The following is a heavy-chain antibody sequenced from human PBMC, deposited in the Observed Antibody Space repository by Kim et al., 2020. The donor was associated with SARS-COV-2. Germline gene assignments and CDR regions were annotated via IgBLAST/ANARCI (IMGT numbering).Heavy chain of an antibody. CDR2: IYTSGST. Sequence: SETLSLTCTVSGGSISSYYWSWIRQPAGKGLEWIGRIYTSGSTNYNPSLKSRVTMSVDTSKNQFSLKLSSVTAADTAVYYCARVGYYGSGSYMDVWGQGTTVTVSS. CDR1: GGSISSYY. D-gene: IGHD3-10*01. CDR3: ARVGYYGSGSYMDV. J-gene: IGHJ6*02. V-gene: IGHV4-4*07.